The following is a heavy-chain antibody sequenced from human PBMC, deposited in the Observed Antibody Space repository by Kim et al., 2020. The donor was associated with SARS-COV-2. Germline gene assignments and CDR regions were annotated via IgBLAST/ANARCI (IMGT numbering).Heavy chain of an antibody. V-gene: IGHV5-51*01. D-gene: IGHD2-15*01. CDR2: IYPGDSEI. Sequence: GESLKISCETSGYSFSNYWVVWVRQMPGKGLEWMGMIYPGDSEIRYSPSFQGLVTISADKSISTAYLQWSSLKASDTAMYYCARLWRDIKYSNTGGMDVWGQGTRVTVSS. CDR1: GYSFSNYW. CDR3: ARLWRDIKYSNTGGMDV. J-gene: IGHJ6*02.